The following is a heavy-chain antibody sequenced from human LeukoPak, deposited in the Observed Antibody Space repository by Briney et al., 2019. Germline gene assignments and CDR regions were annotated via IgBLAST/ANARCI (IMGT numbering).Heavy chain of an antibody. CDR1: GYTFTDYF. J-gene: IGHJ4*02. V-gene: IGHV1-2*02. CDR3: TRRDTTMVSFDY. D-gene: IGHD5-18*01. Sequence: ASVKVSCKASGYTFTDYFFHWVRQAPGQGLEWMGWINPNSGGTKYAQKFQGRVTVTGDTSINTAYMELRSLRSDDTAVYYCTRRDTTMVSFDYWGQGTLVTVSS. CDR2: INPNSGGT.